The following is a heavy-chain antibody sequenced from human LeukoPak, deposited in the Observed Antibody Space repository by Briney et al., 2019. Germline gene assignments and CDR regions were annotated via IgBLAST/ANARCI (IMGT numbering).Heavy chain of an antibody. CDR3: VRDDAAADGALDY. CDR1: GFTFSSHG. D-gene: IGHD5-24*01. CDR2: IWYDGSHR. V-gene: IGHV3-33*01. Sequence: GGSLRLSCVASGFTFSSHGMHWVRQAPGKGLEWVAVIWYDGSHRYYPDSVKGRFTISRDNSKNTLFLQMDSLRVDDTAVYYCVRDDAAADGALDYWGQGSLVTVSS. J-gene: IGHJ4*02.